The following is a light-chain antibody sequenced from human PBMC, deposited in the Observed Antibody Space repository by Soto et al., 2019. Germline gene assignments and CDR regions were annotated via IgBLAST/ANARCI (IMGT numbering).Light chain of an antibody. CDR3: QQYNNWPPV. Sequence: EIVMTQSPATLSVSPGERATLSCRASQSVSSNLAWYQQKPGQAPRLLIYGASTRATGIPARFSGSGSGTEFTLTISSLQSEYFAVYYCQQYNNWPPVFGPGTKVDIK. CDR2: GAS. J-gene: IGKJ3*01. CDR1: QSVSSN. V-gene: IGKV3-15*01.